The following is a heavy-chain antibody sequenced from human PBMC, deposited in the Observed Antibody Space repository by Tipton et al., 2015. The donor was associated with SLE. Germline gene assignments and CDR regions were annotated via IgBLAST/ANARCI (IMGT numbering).Heavy chain of an antibody. CDR3: ARHGVEPGRELLLPPYMDV. V-gene: IGHV3-9*01. Sequence: SLRLSCAASGFTFGDYAMHWVRQAPGKGLEWVSGISWNSDHIGQADSVKGRFTISRDNAKNSLYLQMNSLRAEDTAVYYCARHGVEPGRELLLPPYMDVWGKGTTVTVSS. J-gene: IGHJ6*03. CDR1: GFTFGDYA. CDR2: ISWNSDHI. D-gene: IGHD1-26*01.